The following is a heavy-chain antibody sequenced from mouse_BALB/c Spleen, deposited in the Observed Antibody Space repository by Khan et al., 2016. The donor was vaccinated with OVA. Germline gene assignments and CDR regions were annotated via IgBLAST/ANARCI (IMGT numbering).Heavy chain of an antibody. CDR3: ARRGLRWDFDY. CDR2: INPSTGYX. D-gene: IGHD1-1*01. CDR1: GYTFINYW. Sequence: QVQLKESGAELAKPGASVKMSCKASGYTFINYWLLWVKQRPGQGLEWIGYINPSTGYXEYNQNFKDKATLTADKSSSTAYIQLSSLTSEDSAVYYCARRGLRWDFDYWGQGTTLTVSS. V-gene: IGHV1-7*01. J-gene: IGHJ2*01.